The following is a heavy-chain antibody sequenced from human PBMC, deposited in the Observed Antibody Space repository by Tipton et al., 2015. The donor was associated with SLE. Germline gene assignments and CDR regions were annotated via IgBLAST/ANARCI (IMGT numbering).Heavy chain of an antibody. J-gene: IGHJ5*02. CDR1: GGSISNYY. CDR2: IYYSGHT. CDR3: ARVQAYEGFDP. Sequence: TLSLTCTVSGGSISNYYWNWIRQSPGKGLEWIGYIYYSGHTDYNPSLKSRVTLSVDTSKSQFSFSLRLSSVTAADTAVYYCARVQAYEGFDPWGQGTLVTVSS. V-gene: IGHV4-59*12. D-gene: IGHD3-16*01.